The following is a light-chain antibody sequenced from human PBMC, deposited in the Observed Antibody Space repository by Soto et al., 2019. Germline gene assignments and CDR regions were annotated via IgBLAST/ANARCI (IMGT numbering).Light chain of an antibody. CDR3: SAYTTRIAV. CDR2: EVT. V-gene: IGLV2-14*01. CDR1: SSDVGGYHY. J-gene: IGLJ1*01. Sequence: QSALTQPASVSGSPGQSITISCTGTSSDVGGYHYVSWYQQLPGKAPKLMIYEVTKRPSGVSNRFSGSKSDNTASLTISGLQAEDEADYYCSAYTTRIAVFGTGTKVTVL.